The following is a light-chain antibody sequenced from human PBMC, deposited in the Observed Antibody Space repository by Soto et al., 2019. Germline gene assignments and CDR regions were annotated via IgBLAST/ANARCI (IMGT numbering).Light chain of an antibody. V-gene: IGKV1D-13*01. J-gene: IGKJ5*01. CDR3: QQFKNFPPIT. CDR2: DAS. Sequence: AIQLTQSPSSLSASVGDRVTITCRAGQGISSALAWYQQKPGKPPNLLIYDASTLQSGVPSRFSGSGSGTDFTLTISSLQPEDFATSYCQQFKNFPPITFGQGTRLEI. CDR1: QGISSA.